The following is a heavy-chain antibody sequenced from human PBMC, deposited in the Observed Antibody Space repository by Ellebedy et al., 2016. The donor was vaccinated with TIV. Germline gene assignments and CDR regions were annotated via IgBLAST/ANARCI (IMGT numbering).Heavy chain of an antibody. V-gene: IGHV3-7*03. J-gene: IGHJ4*02. Sequence: GGSLRLSXAASGFSFSDYWMGWVRQTPGKGLEWVAHIKEDGSDKYYVDSVKGRFTISRDNAKNSLYLQMNSLRAEDTAVYYCARGGLEWELTDWGQGTLVTVSS. CDR3: ARGGLEWELTD. CDR2: IKEDGSDK. CDR1: GFSFSDYW. D-gene: IGHD1-26*01.